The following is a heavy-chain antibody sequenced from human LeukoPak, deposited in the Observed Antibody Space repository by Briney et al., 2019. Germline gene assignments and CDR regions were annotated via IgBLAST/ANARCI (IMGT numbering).Heavy chain of an antibody. Sequence: PGGSLRLSCAASGFTFNNYALTWVRQTPGKGLECVSAISGDGVSPYYADSVKGRFTISRDNAKNSLFLQMNSLRVEDTAVYYCARDLYEVTEPLVDYWGQGTLVTVSS. CDR2: ISGDGVSP. J-gene: IGHJ4*02. D-gene: IGHD2-21*02. CDR3: ARDLYEVTEPLVDY. CDR1: GFTFNNYA. V-gene: IGHV3-21*01.